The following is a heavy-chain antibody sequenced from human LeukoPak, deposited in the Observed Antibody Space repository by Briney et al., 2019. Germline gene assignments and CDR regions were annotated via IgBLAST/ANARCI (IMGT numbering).Heavy chain of an antibody. J-gene: IGHJ4*02. CDR3: ARDGSADCGGDCSPFDY. D-gene: IGHD2-21*02. CDR2: IYSGGST. CDR1: GFTVSSNY. V-gene: IGHV3-66*01. Sequence: GGSLRLSCAASGFTVSSNYMSWVRQAPGKGLEWVSVIYSGGSTYYADSVKGRFTISRDNSKNTLYLQMNSLRAEDTAVYYCARDGSADCGGDCSPFDYWGQGTLVTVSS.